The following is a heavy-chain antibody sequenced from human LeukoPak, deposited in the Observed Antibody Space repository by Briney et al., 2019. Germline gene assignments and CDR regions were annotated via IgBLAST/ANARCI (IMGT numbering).Heavy chain of an antibody. CDR2: INHSGST. Sequence: ASETLSLTCAVYGGSFSGYYWSWIRQPPGKGLEWIGEINHSGSTNYNPSLKSRVTISVDTSKNQFSLKLSSVTAADTAVYYCARATSYWYFDLWGRGPLVTVSS. J-gene: IGHJ2*01. CDR1: GGSFSGYY. D-gene: IGHD4-11*01. CDR3: ARATSYWYFDL. V-gene: IGHV4-34*01.